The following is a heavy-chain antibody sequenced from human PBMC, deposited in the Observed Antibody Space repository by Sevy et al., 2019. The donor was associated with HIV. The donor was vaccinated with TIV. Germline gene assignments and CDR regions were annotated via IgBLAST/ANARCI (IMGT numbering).Heavy chain of an antibody. CDR2: IIPIFGTA. V-gene: IGHV1-69*06. J-gene: IGHJ6*03. CDR1: GGTFSSYA. CDR3: ATGLLPPRTYYYYYMDV. D-gene: IGHD3-22*01. Sequence: SVKVSCKASGGTFSSYAISWVRQAPGQGLEWMGGIIPIFGTANYAQKFQGRVTITADKSTSTAYMELSSLRSEDTAVYYCATGLLPPRTYYYYYMDVWGKGTTVTVSS.